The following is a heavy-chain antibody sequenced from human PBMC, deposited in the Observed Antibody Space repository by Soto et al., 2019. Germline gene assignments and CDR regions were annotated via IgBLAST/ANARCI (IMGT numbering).Heavy chain of an antibody. CDR2: IKHSGST. V-gene: IGHV4-34*01. J-gene: IGHJ5*02. CDR3: ARGRAAAGGWFDP. CDR1: GGSFSGYY. D-gene: IGHD6-13*01. Sequence: QVQLQQWGAGLLKPSETLSLTCAVYGGSFSGYYWSWIRQPPGKGLEWIGEIKHSGSTNYNPSLKSRVTISVDTSKNQFSLKLSSVTAADTAVYYCARGRAAAGGWFDPWGQGTLVTVSS.